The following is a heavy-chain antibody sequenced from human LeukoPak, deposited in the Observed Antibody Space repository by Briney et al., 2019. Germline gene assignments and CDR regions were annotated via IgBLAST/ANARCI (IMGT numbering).Heavy chain of an antibody. CDR1: GYSFSSYW. CDR2: IYSGGST. J-gene: IGHJ4*02. CDR3: ARDSYEVGTYDY. D-gene: IGHD4-23*01. Sequence: PGGSLRLSCAASGYSFSSYWMSWVRQAPGKGLEWVSVIYSGGSTYYADSVKGRFTISRDNSKNTLYLQMNSLRAEDTAVYYCARDSYEVGTYDYWGQGTLVTVSS. V-gene: IGHV3-53*01.